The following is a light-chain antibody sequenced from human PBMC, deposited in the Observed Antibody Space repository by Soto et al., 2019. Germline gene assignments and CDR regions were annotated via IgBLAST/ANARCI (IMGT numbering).Light chain of an antibody. CDR2: AAS. CDR3: QKDSSVIT. V-gene: IGKV1-27*01. J-gene: IGKJ5*01. Sequence: DIQMTQSPSSLSASVGDRVTITCRASQGISNFLAWYQQKPGKVPKLLISAASTLQSGVPSRFSGSGSGTGFTLTITSLQPEDVATYYCQKDSSVITFGQGTRLEI. CDR1: QGISNF.